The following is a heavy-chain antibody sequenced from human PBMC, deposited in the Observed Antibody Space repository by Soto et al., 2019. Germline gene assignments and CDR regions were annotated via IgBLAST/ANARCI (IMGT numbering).Heavy chain of an antibody. J-gene: IGHJ5*02. CDR3: ARGATHGSSWYFWFDP. CDR1: GGTFSTYS. CDR2: IIPLFGTT. V-gene: IGHV1-69*01. Sequence: QMQLVQSGAEVRMPGSSVKVSCKASGGTFSTYSINWVRQAPGQGLEWMGGIIPLFGTTNYAQKFKGRVTITADESTSTAYMELSSLRAEDAAVYYCARGATHGSSWYFWFDPWGQGTLSPSPQ. D-gene: IGHD6-13*01.